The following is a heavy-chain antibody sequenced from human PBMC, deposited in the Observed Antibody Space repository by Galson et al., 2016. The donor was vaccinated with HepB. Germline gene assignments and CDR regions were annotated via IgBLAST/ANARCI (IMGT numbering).Heavy chain of an antibody. CDR3: VRGGYTYAY. D-gene: IGHD5-18*01. CDR2: IKEDGSEK. V-gene: IGHV3-7*01. CDR1: RFTFSNYW. Sequence: SLRLSCAASRFTFSNYWMSWVRQAPGKGLEWVANIKEDGSEKNYVDSVKGRFTISRDNAKNSLHLQMNSLRAEDTAVYYCVRGGYTYAYWGQGTLVTVSS. J-gene: IGHJ4*02.